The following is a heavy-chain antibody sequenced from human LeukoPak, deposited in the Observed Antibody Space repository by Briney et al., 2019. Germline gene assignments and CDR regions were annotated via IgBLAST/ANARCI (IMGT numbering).Heavy chain of an antibody. Sequence: KPSETLSLTCTVSGGSISSFYWSWIRQPPGKGLEWIGYIYYSGNTNYNPSLKNRVTISVDTSKNQFSLKLSSVTAADTAVYYWARGYSGSYGRFDYWGQGTLATVSS. CDR3: ARGYSGSYGRFDY. CDR2: IYYSGNT. J-gene: IGHJ4*02. D-gene: IGHD1-26*01. V-gene: IGHV4-59*01. CDR1: GGSISSFY.